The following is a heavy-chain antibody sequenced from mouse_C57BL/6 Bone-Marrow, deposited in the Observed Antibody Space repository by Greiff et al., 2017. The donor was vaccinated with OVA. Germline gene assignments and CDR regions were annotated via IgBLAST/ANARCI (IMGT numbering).Heavy chain of an antibody. J-gene: IGHJ2*01. D-gene: IGHD2-12*01. Sequence: EVQLQQSGPELVKPGASVKISCKASGYTFTDYYMNWVKQSHGKSLEWIGDINPNNGGTSYNQKFKGKATLTVDKSSSTAYMELRSLTSEDSAVYYGARLRLDYWGQGTTLTVSS. V-gene: IGHV1-26*01. CDR2: INPNNGGT. CDR3: ARLRLDY. CDR1: GYTFTDYY.